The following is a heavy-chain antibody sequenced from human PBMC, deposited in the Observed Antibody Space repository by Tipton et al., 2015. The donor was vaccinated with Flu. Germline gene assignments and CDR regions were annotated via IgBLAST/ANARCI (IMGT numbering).Heavy chain of an antibody. J-gene: IGHJ4*02. V-gene: IGHV4-38-2*02. CDR3: ARLSYSDVDLKNFYFDY. CDR1: GYSISDGYY. CDR2: INPSGTT. D-gene: IGHD2-21*01. Sequence: TLSLTCTVSGYSISDGYYWGWIRQPPGKGLEWIGSINPSGTTNYNPSLKSRLTISVDTSKNQFSLKLTSVSAADAAVYYCARLSYSDVDLKNFYFDYWCQGALVTVSS.